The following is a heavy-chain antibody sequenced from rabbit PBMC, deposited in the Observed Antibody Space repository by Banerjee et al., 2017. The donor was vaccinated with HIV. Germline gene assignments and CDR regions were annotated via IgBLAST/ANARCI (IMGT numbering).Heavy chain of an antibody. J-gene: IGHJ4*01. D-gene: IGHD4-1*01. CDR2: IYAGSTGST. CDR1: YW. CDR3: ARDLAGVTGWNFGL. Sequence: YWIYWVRQAPGKGLEWIGTIYAGSTGSTYYASWAKGRFTISKTSSTTVTLQMTSLTGADTATYFCARDLAGVTGWNFGLWGPGTLVTVS. V-gene: IGHV1S45*01.